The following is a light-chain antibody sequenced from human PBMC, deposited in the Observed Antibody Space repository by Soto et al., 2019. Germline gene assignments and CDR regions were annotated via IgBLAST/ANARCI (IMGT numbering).Light chain of an antibody. V-gene: IGLV3-25*03. J-gene: IGLJ2*01. Sequence: SYELTQPPSVSVSPGQTARITCSGDALPKQYAYWYQQKPGQAPVLAIYKDSERPSGIPERFSGSSSGTTVTLTISGVQAEDEADYYCQSADSSGTYVVFGGGTTLTVL. CDR1: ALPKQY. CDR2: KDS. CDR3: QSADSSGTYVV.